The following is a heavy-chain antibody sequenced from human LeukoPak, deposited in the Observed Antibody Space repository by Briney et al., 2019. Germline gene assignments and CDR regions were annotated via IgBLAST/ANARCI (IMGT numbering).Heavy chain of an antibody. CDR2: ISSSSSTI. V-gene: IGHV3-48*01. D-gene: IGHD5-18*01. CDR1: GFTFSSYS. J-gene: IGHJ2*01. Sequence: GGSLRLSCAASGFTFSSYSVNWVRQAPGKGLEWVSYISSSSSTIYYADSVKGRFTISRDNSKNTLYLQMNSLRAEDTAVYYCAKQWEYSYGYPTGTHWYFDLWGRGTLVTVSS. CDR3: AKQWEYSYGYPTGTHWYFDL.